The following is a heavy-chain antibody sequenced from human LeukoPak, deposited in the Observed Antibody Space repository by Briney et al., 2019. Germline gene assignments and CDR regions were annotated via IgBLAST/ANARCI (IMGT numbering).Heavy chain of an antibody. CDR3: ARWSYSGSYYGGGHRGFDY. D-gene: IGHD1-26*01. V-gene: IGHV4-4*07. Sequence: SETLSFTCTVSGGSIGSSYWSWIRQPAGKGLEWIGHIYTSETTSYNPSLKSRVTMSVDTSKNQFSLRLSSVTAADTAVYYCARWSYSGSYYGGGHRGFDYWGQGTLVTVSS. CDR2: IYTSETT. CDR1: GGSIGSSY. J-gene: IGHJ4*02.